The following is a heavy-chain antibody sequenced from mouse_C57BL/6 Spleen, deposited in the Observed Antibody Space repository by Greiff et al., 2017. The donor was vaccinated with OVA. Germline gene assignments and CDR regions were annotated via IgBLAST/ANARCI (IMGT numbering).Heavy chain of an antibody. CDR2: IHPNSGST. D-gene: IGHD3-2*01. J-gene: IGHJ4*01. V-gene: IGHV1-64*01. Sequence: VQLQQPGAELVKPGASVKLSCKASGYTFTSYWMPWVKQRPGQGLEWIGMIHPNSGSTNYNEKFKSKATLTVDKSSSTAYMQLSSLTSEDSAVYYCARDRARYDAMAYWGQGTPVTVSS. CDR1: GYTFTSYW. CDR3: ARDRARYDAMAY.